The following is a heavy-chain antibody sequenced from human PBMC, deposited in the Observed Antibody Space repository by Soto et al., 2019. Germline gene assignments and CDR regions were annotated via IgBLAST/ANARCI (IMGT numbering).Heavy chain of an antibody. CDR3: ASMVGCSSTSCYPFYYFDY. Sequence: SETLSLACAVSGGSMSSGGFYWSWIRQHPGKGLEWIGYIYYSGSTYYNPSLKSRVTISVDTSKNQFSLKLSSVTAADTAVYYCASMVGCSSTSCYPFYYFDYWGQGTLVTVSS. CDR2: IYYSGST. J-gene: IGHJ4*02. CDR1: GGSMSSGGFY. D-gene: IGHD2-2*01. V-gene: IGHV4-31*11.